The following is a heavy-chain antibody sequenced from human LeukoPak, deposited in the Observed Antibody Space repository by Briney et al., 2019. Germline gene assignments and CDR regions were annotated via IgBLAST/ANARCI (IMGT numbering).Heavy chain of an antibody. J-gene: IGHJ4*02. V-gene: IGHV3-30-3*01. Sequence: GGSPRLSCAASGFTFSSYAMHWVRQAPGKGLEWVAVISYDGSNKYYADSVKGRFTISRDNSKNTLYLQMNSLRAEDTAVYYCARAHTYYDSSGYYYILDYWGQGTLVTVSS. CDR2: ISYDGSNK. D-gene: IGHD3-22*01. CDR3: ARAHTYYDSSGYYYILDY. CDR1: GFTFSSYA.